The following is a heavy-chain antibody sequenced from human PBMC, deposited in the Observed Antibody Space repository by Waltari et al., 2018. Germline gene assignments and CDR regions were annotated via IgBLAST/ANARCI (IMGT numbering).Heavy chain of an antibody. D-gene: IGHD2-2*01. CDR2: INHSGST. CDR1: GGSFSGYY. J-gene: IGHJ4*02. V-gene: IGHV4-34*01. CDR3: ARIVAGYCSSTSCVRRFYFDY. Sequence: QVQLQQWGAGLLKPSETLSLTCAVYGGSFSGYYWSWIRQPPGKGLEWIGEINHSGSTNYNPSLKSRVTISVDTSKNQFSLKLSSVTAADTAVYYCARIVAGYCSSTSCVRRFYFDYWGQGTLVTVSS.